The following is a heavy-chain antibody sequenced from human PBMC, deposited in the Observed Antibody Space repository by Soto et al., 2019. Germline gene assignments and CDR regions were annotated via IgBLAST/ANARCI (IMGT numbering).Heavy chain of an antibody. D-gene: IGHD3-10*01. J-gene: IGHJ4*02. V-gene: IGHV1-18*01. CDR2: ISAYNGNT. CDR3: ERDKGDGSGSYYGY. CDR1: GYTFTSYG. Sequence: QVQLVQSGAEVKKPGASVKVSCKASGYTFTSYGISWVRQAPGQGLEWMGWISAYNGNTNYAQKLQGRATMTTDTSTGTAKMELRSLRSDDTAVYYWERDKGDGSGSYYGYWGQGTLVTVSS.